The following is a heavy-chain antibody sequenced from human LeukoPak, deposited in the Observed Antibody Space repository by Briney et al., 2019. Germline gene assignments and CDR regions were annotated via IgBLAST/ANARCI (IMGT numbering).Heavy chain of an antibody. V-gene: IGHV5-51*01. J-gene: IGHJ4*02. CDR3: ARLPYFDSSGPYSRAFDY. D-gene: IGHD3-22*01. CDR2: IYPVDSDT. Sequence: AESLQFSCKGFAYSFSNYFIGWVRQIRRQRLEWMGIIYPVDSDTRYSPAFQGQVTISADKSISTAYLQWSSLEASDTAMYFCARLPYFDSSGPYSRAFDYWGQGTLVTVSS. CDR1: AYSFSNYF.